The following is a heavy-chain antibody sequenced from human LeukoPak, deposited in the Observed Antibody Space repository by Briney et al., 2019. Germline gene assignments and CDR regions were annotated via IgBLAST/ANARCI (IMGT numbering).Heavy chain of an antibody. CDR1: GFTFSSYS. J-gene: IGHJ4*02. Sequence: PGGSLRLSCAASGFTFSSYSMNWVRQAPGKGLEWVSSISSSSSYIYYADSVKGRFTISRDNAKNSLYLQMNSLRAEDTAVYYCARDQSYYYGSGSYRPVDYWGQGTLVTVSS. CDR3: ARDQSYYYGSGSYRPVDY. CDR2: ISSSSSYI. D-gene: IGHD3-10*01. V-gene: IGHV3-21*01.